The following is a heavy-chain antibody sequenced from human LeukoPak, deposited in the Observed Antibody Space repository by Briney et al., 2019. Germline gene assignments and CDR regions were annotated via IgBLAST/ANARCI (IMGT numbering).Heavy chain of an antibody. CDR1: GFTFSSYS. CDR2: IRSSSSTI. CDR3: ARVPDGYNLGTYFDP. Sequence: GGSLRLSCAASGFTFSSYSMNWVRQAPGKGLEWVSYIRSSSSTIYYADSVKGRFTISRDNAKTSLYLQMNSLRAEDTAVYYCARVPDGYNLGTYFDPWGQGTLVTVSS. J-gene: IGHJ5*02. D-gene: IGHD5-24*01. V-gene: IGHV3-48*04.